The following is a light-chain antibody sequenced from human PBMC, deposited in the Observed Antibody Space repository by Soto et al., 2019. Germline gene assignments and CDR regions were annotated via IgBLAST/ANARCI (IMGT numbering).Light chain of an antibody. CDR2: KTS. CDR3: QYYNDYCWT. CDR1: QSISSW. Sequence: DIQLTQSPSTLSASVGDRVTITCRASQSISSWLAWYQQKPGKAPNFLIYKTSNLESGVPSRFSGSGSGTAFNLTISSLQPDDFATYYCQYYNDYCWTFGQGTKVEIK. J-gene: IGKJ1*01. V-gene: IGKV1-5*03.